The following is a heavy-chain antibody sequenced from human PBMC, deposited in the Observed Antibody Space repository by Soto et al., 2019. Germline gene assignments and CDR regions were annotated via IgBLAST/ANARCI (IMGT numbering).Heavy chain of an antibody. V-gene: IGHV4-34*01. CDR3: ARRKTFSPYYFDY. D-gene: IGHD3-16*01. Sequence: PSETLSLTCVVYGGSFSGYYWSWIRQSPGRGLEWIGEINHSGNSNYNPSLKSRITMSVDTPKNQFSLELSSVTAADTALYYCARRKTFSPYYFDYWGQATLVTVSS. J-gene: IGHJ4*02. CDR1: GGSFSGYY. CDR2: INHSGNS.